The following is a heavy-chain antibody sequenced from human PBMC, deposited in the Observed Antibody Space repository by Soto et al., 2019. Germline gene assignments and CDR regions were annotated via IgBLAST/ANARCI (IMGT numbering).Heavy chain of an antibody. CDR3: VRQAGGASTPGDDY. CDR1: GYTFDAFD. D-gene: IGHD2-15*01. J-gene: IGHJ4*02. Sequence: QVQLVQSGAEVRKPGASVRVSCKASGYTFDAFDIHWVRQATGQGLELMGWMNPYTGETAYTQTFRRRVSMTRDTSVSTAYMELTSLTSEDSAIYFCVRQAGGASTPGDDYWGQGTLVTVSS. V-gene: IGHV1-8*01. CDR2: MNPYTGET.